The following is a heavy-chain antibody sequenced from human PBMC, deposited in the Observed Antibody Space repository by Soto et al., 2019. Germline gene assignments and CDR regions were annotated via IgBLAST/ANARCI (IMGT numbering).Heavy chain of an antibody. V-gene: IGHV1-69*13. CDR3: AREAGYSSGWHSLYYFDY. CDR1: GGTFSSYA. CDR2: IIPIFGTA. Sequence: VASVKVSCKASGGTFSSYAISWVRQAPGQGLEWMGGIIPIFGTANYAQKFQGRVTITADESTSTAYMELSSLRSEDTAVYYCAREAGYSSGWHSLYYFDYWGQGTLVTVSS. J-gene: IGHJ4*02. D-gene: IGHD6-19*01.